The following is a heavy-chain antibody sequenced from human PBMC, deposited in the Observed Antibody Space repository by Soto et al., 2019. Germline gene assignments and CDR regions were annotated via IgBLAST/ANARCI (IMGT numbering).Heavy chain of an antibody. CDR3: TRDKNTAMGLVDC. CDR2: IRSKAYGGTT. J-gene: IGHJ4*01. CDR1: GFTFGDYA. Sequence: PGGSLRLSRTASGFTFGDYALSWFRQAPGKGLEWVGFIRSKAYGGTTEYAASVKGRFTISRDDSKSIAYLQMNSLKTEDTAVYHCTRDKNTAMGLVDCRGHGTLVTVSS. D-gene: IGHD5-18*01. V-gene: IGHV3-49*03.